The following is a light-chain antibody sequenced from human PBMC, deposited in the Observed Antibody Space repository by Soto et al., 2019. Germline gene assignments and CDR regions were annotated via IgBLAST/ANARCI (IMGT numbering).Light chain of an antibody. V-gene: IGKV3-20*01. CDR2: DAS. Sequence: EIVLTQSPGNLSLSPGERATLSCRASQSVSNVYLAWYQQKAGQAPRLLIYDASNRATGIPDRFSGSGSGTDFTLSINRLEPEDFAVYYCQQSGSSPRTFGQGTKLEIK. J-gene: IGKJ2*01. CDR3: QQSGSSPRT. CDR1: QSVSNVY.